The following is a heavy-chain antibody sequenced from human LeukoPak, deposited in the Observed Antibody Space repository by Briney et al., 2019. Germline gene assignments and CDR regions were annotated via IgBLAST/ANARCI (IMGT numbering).Heavy chain of an antibody. CDR1: GFTFSSYA. Sequence: GRSLRLSCAASGFTFSSYAMHWVRQAPGKGLEWVAVISYDGSNKYYADSVKGRFTISRDNSKNTLYLQMNSLRAEDTAVYYCARDRLYYWGQGTLVTVSP. V-gene: IGHV3-30-3*01. J-gene: IGHJ4*02. CDR2: ISYDGSNK. D-gene: IGHD2-15*01. CDR3: ARDRLYY.